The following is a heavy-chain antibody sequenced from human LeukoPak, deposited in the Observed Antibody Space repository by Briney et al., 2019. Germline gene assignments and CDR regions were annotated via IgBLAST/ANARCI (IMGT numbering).Heavy chain of an antibody. CDR1: GFTFSSYA. D-gene: IGHD6-19*01. J-gene: IGHJ4*02. Sequence: GGSLRLSCAASGFTFSSYAMYWVRQAPGKGLEWVSGISGSGGSTYYADSVKGRFTISRDNSKNTVYLQMNSLRAEDTAVYYCARTTAGYSSGRYPGWPVDYWGQGTLVTVSS. V-gene: IGHV3-23*01. CDR2: ISGSGGST. CDR3: ARTTAGYSSGRYPGWPVDY.